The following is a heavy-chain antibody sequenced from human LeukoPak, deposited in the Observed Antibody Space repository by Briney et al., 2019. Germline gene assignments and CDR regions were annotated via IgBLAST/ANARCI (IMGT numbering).Heavy chain of an antibody. J-gene: IGHJ6*03. V-gene: IGHV3-48*01. Sequence: GGSLRLSCAASGFTFSSYSMNWVRQAPGKGLEWVSYISSSSTIYYADSVKGRFTISRDNAKNSLYLQMNSLRAEDTAVYYCARLGGHCSSTSCDYYYYYMDVWGKGTTVTVSS. D-gene: IGHD2-2*01. CDR1: GFTFSSYS. CDR2: ISSSSTI. CDR3: ARLGGHCSSTSCDYYYYYMDV.